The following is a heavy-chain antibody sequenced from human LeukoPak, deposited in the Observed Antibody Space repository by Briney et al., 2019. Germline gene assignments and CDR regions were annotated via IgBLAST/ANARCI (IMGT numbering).Heavy chain of an antibody. CDR3: VRKFATGD. CDR1: GFTFSSHL. Sequence: PGGSLRLSCAASGFTFSSHLMHWVRQAQGTGLVWVSSVKSDGTATNYADSVKGRFTISRDNAKNTLYLQMNSLRVEVTAVYYCVRKFATGDWGQGTLVTVSS. D-gene: IGHD1-14*01. J-gene: IGHJ4*02. V-gene: IGHV3-74*01. CDR2: VKSDGTAT.